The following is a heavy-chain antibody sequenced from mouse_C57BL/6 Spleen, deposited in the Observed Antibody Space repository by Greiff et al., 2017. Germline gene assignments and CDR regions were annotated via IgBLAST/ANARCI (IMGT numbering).Heavy chain of an antibody. CDR2: ISYDGSN. Sequence: EVKLVESGPGLVKPSQSLSLTCSVTGYSITSGYYWNWIRQFPGNKLEWMGYISYDGSNNYNPSLKNRISITRDTSKNQFFLKLNSVTTEDTATYYCARLDYHFDYWGQGTTLTVSS. CDR3: ARLDYHFDY. D-gene: IGHD1-1*02. J-gene: IGHJ2*01. CDR1: GYSITSGYY. V-gene: IGHV3-6*01.